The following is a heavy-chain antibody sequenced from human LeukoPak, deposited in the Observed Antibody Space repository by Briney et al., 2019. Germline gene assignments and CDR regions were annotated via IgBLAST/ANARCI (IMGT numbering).Heavy chain of an antibody. V-gene: IGHV1-2*02. CDR3: TRDGDWHHQDFDL. D-gene: IGHD2-21*02. Sequence: ASVKVSCKASGFAFNGYYMYWVRQAPGQGLEWMGWIKANSGATLYSEKFQGRVTTTRDTSIGTLYMELSSLTSDDTAVYYCTRDGDWHHQDFDLWGQGTLVTVSS. CDR1: GFAFNGYY. CDR2: IKANSGAT. J-gene: IGHJ4*02.